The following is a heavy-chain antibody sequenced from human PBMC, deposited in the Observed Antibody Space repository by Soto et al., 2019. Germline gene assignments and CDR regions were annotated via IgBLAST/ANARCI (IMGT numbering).Heavy chain of an antibody. V-gene: IGHV4-39*01. J-gene: IGHJ5*02. CDR2: IYYSGST. CDR3: ARQAAADPVRNWFDP. Sequence: SETLSLTCTVSGGSISGSSYYWGWIRQPPGKGLEWIGSIYYSGSTYYNPSLKSRVTISVDTSKNQFSLKLSSVTAADTAVYYCARQAAADPVRNWFDPWGQGTLVTVSS. D-gene: IGHD6-13*01. CDR1: GGSISGSSYY.